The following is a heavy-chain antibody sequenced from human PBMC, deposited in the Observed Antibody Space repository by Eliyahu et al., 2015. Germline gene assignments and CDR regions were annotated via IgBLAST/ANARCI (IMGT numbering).Heavy chain of an antibody. Sequence: QVQLQQWGAGLLKPSEXLSLTCAVYGGSFSGYYXSWIRQPPGKGLEWIGEINHTGSTNYNPSLKSRVTISVDTSKNQFSLKLSSVTAADTAVYYCARGRRWLQLERQRKGSFDYWGQGTLVTVSS. J-gene: IGHJ4*02. V-gene: IGHV4-34*01. CDR3: ARGRRWLQLERQRKGSFDY. CDR1: GGSFSGYY. D-gene: IGHD5-24*01. CDR2: INHTGST.